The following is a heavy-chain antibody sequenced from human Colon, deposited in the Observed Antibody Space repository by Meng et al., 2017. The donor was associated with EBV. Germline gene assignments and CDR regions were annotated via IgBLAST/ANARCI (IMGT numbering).Heavy chain of an antibody. CDR1: GGSISSGNHY. V-gene: IGHV4-31*03. CDR3: ASLYGDSSVWYLDL. D-gene: IGHD4-17*01. Sequence: PLQESGPGLVKPSQTLSLTCTVSGGSISSGNHYWSWIRQHPGKGLEYIGYIYYSGSTYYNPSLKSRVIISVDTSKNQFSLRLNSVTAADTAVYYCASLYGDSSVWYLDLWGRGTLVTVSS. J-gene: IGHJ2*01. CDR2: IYYSGST.